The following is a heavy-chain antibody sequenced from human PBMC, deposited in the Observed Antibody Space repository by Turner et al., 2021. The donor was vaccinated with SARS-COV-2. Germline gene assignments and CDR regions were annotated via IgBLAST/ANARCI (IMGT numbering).Heavy chain of an antibody. CDR3: AKDSGILTGYGYYYYGMDV. J-gene: IGHJ6*02. CDR1: GVTFSTYG. CDR2: ISYDGSNK. V-gene: IGHV3-30*18. Sequence: QVQLVESGGGVVQPGRSLRLSCAASGVTFSTYGMHWVRQAPGKGLEWVAIISYDGSNKYYADSVKGRFTISRDNSKNTLYLQMNSLRAEDTAVYYCAKDSGILTGYGYYYYGMDVWGQGTTVTVSS. D-gene: IGHD3-9*01.